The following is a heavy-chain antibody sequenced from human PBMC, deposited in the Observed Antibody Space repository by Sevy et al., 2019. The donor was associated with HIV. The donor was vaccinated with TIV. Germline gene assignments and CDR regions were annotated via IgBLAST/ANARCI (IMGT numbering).Heavy chain of an antibody. V-gene: IGHV3-7*01. D-gene: IGHD6-13*01. CDR3: ARDGFSSSWNNYYYYYYMDV. CDR1: GFTFSSYW. J-gene: IGHJ6*03. Sequence: GGSLRLSCAASGFTFSSYWMSWVRQAPGKGLEWVANIKQDGSEKYYVDSVKGRFTSSRDNAKNSLYLQMNSLRAEDTAVYYCARDGFSSSWNNYYYYYYMDVWGKGTTVTVSS. CDR2: IKQDGSEK.